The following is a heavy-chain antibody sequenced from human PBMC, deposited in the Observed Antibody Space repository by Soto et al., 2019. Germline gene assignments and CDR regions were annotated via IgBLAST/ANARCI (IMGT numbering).Heavy chain of an antibody. CDR3: ARDGSDSYGLDV. Sequence: SETLSLTCTVSGGSISSYYWSWIRQSAGKGLEWIGRIYNGGNTQYNPSLKSRVTMSADTSKNQFSLRLNSVTAADTAVYYCARDGSDSYGLDVWGQGTTVTVS. CDR1: GGSISSYY. CDR2: IYNGGNT. J-gene: IGHJ6*01. V-gene: IGHV4-4*07. D-gene: IGHD3-10*01.